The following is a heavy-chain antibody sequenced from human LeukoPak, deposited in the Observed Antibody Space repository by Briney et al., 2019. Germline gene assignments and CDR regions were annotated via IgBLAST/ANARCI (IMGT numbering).Heavy chain of an antibody. V-gene: IGHV5-51*01. D-gene: IGHD2-2*01. J-gene: IGHJ4*02. CDR2: IYLGDSDT. CDR1: GYSFTSYW. CDR3: AFGISYSSYEH. Sequence: GEALKISCQGPGYSFTSYWIAWVRQMPGKGLEWMGIIYLGDSDTRYSPSFQGQVNISAHKSIRTAYLQWSSLKASDTAMYYGAFGISYSSYEHWGQGTLVTVSS.